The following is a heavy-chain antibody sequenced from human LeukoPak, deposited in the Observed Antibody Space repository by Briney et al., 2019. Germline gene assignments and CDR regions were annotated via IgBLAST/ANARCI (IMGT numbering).Heavy chain of an antibody. CDR2: MSYDGSNK. CDR3: AKGEDYYYYGMDV. V-gene: IGHV3-30-3*01. Sequence: LXLSXAAXXFTFXSXXMHWVRQAPGKXLEXXVVMSYDGSNKCYADSVKGRFTISRDNSKNTLYLQMNSLRAEDTAVYYCAKGEDYYYYGMDVWGQGTTVTVSS. J-gene: IGHJ6*02. CDR1: XFTFXSXX.